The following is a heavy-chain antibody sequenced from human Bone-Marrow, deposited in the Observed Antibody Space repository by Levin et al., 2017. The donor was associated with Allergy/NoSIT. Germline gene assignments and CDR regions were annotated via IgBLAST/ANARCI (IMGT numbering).Heavy chain of an antibody. CDR3: AREGLFMVRVFDY. D-gene: IGHD3-10*01. Sequence: AASVKVSCTVSGFTFSIYRINWVRQAPGKGLEWVSSISSSGSDMYYVDSVKGRFTISRDNAKNSLTLQMNSLRAEDTAVYYCAREGLFMVRVFDYWGRGTLVTVSS. V-gene: IGHV3-21*01. CDR2: ISSSGSDM. CDR1: GFTFSIYR. J-gene: IGHJ4*02.